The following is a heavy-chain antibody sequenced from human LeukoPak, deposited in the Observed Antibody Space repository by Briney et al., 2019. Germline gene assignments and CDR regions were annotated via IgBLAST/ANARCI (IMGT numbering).Heavy chain of an antibody. V-gene: IGHV3-15*01. CDR1: GFTFSNAW. D-gene: IGHD5-12*01. J-gene: IGHJ5*02. Sequence: PGGSLRLSCAASGFTFSNAWMSWARQAPGKGLEWVGRIKSKTDGGTTDYAAPVKGRFTISRDDSKNTLYLQMNSLKTEDTAVYYCTTEVATIYANWFDPWGQGTLVTVSS. CDR3: TTEVATIYANWFDP. CDR2: IKSKTDGGTT.